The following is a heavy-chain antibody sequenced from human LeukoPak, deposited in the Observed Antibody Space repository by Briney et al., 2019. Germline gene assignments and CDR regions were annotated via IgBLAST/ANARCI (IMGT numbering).Heavy chain of an antibody. CDR2: IYSGGST. CDR1: GFTVSSNY. J-gene: IGHJ4*02. CDR3: ARGYSSGYYYKG. V-gene: IGHV3-53*01. Sequence: SGGSLRLSCAASGFTVSSNYMGWVRQAPGKGLEWVSVIYSGGSTYYADSVKGRFTISRDNSKNTLYLQMNSLRAEDTAVYYCARGYSSGYYYKGWGQGTLVTVSS. D-gene: IGHD3-22*01.